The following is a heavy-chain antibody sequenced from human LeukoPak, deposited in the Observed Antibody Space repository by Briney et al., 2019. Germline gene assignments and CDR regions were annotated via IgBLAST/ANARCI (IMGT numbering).Heavy chain of an antibody. V-gene: IGHV3-30*09. J-gene: IGHJ1*01. CDR1: GFTFLRHS. CDR2: ISYDGSNK. D-gene: IGHD6-13*01. Sequence: GGSLRLSCAASGFTFLRHSMHWIRQAPGKGLEWVAVISYDGSNKYYAASVKGRFAISRDNSKDTLYLEMHSLRSDDTAVYYCARGLIAEEFFRHWGQGTLVTVSS. CDR3: ARGLIAEEFFRH.